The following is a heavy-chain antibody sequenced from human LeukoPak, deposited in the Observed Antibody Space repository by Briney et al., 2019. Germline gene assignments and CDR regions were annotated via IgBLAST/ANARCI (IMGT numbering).Heavy chain of an antibody. Sequence: ASVKVSCKVSGYTLTELSMHWVRQAPGKGLEWMGGFDPEDGETIYAQKFQGRVTMTEDTSTDTAYMELSSLRSEDTAVYYCATTLGYCSSTSCYQNWFGPWGQGTLVTVSS. CDR2: FDPEDGET. V-gene: IGHV1-24*01. J-gene: IGHJ5*02. CDR3: ATTLGYCSSTSCYQNWFGP. D-gene: IGHD2-2*01. CDR1: GYTLTELS.